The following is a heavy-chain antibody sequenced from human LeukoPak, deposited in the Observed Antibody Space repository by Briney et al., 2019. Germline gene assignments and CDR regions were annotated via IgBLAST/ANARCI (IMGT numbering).Heavy chain of an antibody. Sequence: PGGSLRLSCAASGFTFSSYAMSWVRQAPGKGLEWVSAISGSGGSTYYADSVKGRFTISRDNSKNTLYLQMNSLRAEDTAVYYCARTHSGYSYGPTFLDYWGQGTLVTVSS. CDR3: ARTHSGYSYGPTFLDY. J-gene: IGHJ4*02. D-gene: IGHD5-18*01. V-gene: IGHV3-23*01. CDR1: GFTFSSYA. CDR2: ISGSGGST.